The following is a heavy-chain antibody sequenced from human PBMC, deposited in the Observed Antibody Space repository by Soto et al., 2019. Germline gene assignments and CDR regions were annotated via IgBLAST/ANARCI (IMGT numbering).Heavy chain of an antibody. D-gene: IGHD1-7*01. Sequence: GGSLRLSCAASGFTFSSYAMNWVRQAPGEGLEWVSGISGSGGSTYYADSVKGRFTISRDNSKNTLYLQMNSLRAEDTAVYYCAKDPSYNWNSYFDYWGQGTLVTVSS. J-gene: IGHJ4*02. CDR2: ISGSGGST. V-gene: IGHV3-23*01. CDR3: AKDPSYNWNSYFDY. CDR1: GFTFSSYA.